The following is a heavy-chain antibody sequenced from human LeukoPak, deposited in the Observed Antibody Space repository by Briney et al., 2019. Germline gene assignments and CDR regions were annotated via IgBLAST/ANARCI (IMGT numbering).Heavy chain of an antibody. CDR1: GGSISSGGYY. CDR3: ARGRSGSHLDY. D-gene: IGHD1-26*01. Sequence: SETLSLTCTVSGGSISSGGYYWSWIRQHPGKGLEWIGYIYYSGSTYYNPSLKSRVTISVDTSKNQFSLKLSSVTAADTAVYYCARGRSGSHLDYWGQGTRVTVSS. CDR2: IYYSGST. V-gene: IGHV4-31*03. J-gene: IGHJ4*02.